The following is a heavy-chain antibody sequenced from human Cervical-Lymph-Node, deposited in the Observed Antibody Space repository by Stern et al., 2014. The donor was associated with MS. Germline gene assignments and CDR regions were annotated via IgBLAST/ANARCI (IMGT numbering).Heavy chain of an antibody. Sequence: QLLESGPEVKKPGTSVKVSCKASGFTFTSSAVQWVRQARGQRLAWIGWIVVGSGNTNYAQKFQERVTITRDMSTSTAYMELSSLRSEDTAVYYCAADGYSSSSPFDYWGQGTLVTVSS. V-gene: IGHV1-58*01. CDR2: IVVGSGNT. CDR1: GFTFTSSA. J-gene: IGHJ4*02. D-gene: IGHD6-6*01. CDR3: AADGYSSSSPFDY.